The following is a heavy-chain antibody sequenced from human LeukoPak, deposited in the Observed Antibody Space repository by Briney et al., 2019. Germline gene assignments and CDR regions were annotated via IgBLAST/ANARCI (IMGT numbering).Heavy chain of an antibody. CDR2: ISTSSSYI. CDR1: GFTFSSYE. CDR3: ARAIFSSGWYLVDY. Sequence: NPGGSLRLSCAASGFTFSSYEMNWVRQAPGKGLEWVSSISTSSSYIYYADSVKGRFTISRDNAKNSLYLQMNSLRAEDTAVYYCARAIFSSGWYLVDYWGQGTLVTVSS. J-gene: IGHJ4*02. V-gene: IGHV3-21*01. D-gene: IGHD6-19*01.